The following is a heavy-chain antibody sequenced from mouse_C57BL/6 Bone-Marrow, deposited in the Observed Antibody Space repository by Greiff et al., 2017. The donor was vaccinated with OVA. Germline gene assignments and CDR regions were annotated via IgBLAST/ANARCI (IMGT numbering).Heavy chain of an antibody. Sequence: LVESGPELVKPGASVKISCKASGYAFSSSWMNWVKQRPGKGLEWIGRIYPGDGDTNYNGKFKGKAKLPADKSSSPAYMQLSSLPSEDSAVYFCARRTTVVHYAMDYWGQGTSVTVSS. J-gene: IGHJ4*01. V-gene: IGHV1-82*01. CDR2: IYPGDGDT. CDR3: ARRTTVVHYAMDY. D-gene: IGHD1-1*01. CDR1: GYAFSSSW.